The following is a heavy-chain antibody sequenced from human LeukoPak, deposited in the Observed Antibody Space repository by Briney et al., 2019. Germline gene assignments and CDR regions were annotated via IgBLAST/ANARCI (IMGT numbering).Heavy chain of an antibody. D-gene: IGHD3-3*01. CDR3: ARDRXTIFGVXPYDY. Sequence: SQTLSLTCTVSGGSISSGSYYWSWIRQPAGKGLEWIGRIYTSGSTNYNPSLKSRVTISVDTSKNQFSLKLSSVTAADTAVYYCARDRXTIFGVXPYDYWGQGTLVTVSS. CDR1: GGSISSGSYY. CDR2: IYTSGST. V-gene: IGHV4-61*02. J-gene: IGHJ4*02.